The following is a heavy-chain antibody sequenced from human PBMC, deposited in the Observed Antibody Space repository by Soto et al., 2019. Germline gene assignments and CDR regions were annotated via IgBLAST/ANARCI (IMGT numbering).Heavy chain of an antibody. CDR2: INPNSGGT. CDR1: GYTFTDYY. D-gene: IGHD4-4*01. CDR3: ASLTTVNGSYGMDA. J-gene: IGHJ6*02. Sequence: WASVKVSCKASGYTFTDYYMHWVRQAPGQGLEWMGWINPNSGGTNYAQKFQGRVTMTRDTSISTAYMEVSRLRSDDTAVFYCASLTTVNGSYGMDAWGPGTTVTVSS. V-gene: IGHV1-2*02.